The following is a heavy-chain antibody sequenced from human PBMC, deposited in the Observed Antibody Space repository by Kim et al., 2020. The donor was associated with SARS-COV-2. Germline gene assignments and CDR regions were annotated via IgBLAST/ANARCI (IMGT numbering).Heavy chain of an antibody. CDR2: IWNDGSSR. V-gene: IGHV3-33*01. CDR3: SSGRGRIGATSDYYY. D-gene: IGHD6-13*01. J-gene: IGHJ6*01. Sequence: GGSLRLSCAASGFTFSNYGMHWVRQAPGKGLEWVAVIWNDGSSRDSADAGPGRFRITRSNSKTKQTLQMHMLSAEATAIYYCSSGRGRIGATSDYYY. CDR1: GFTFSNYG.